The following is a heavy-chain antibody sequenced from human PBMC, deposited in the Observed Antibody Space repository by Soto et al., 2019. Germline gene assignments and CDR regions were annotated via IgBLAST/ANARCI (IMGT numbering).Heavy chain of an antibody. CDR2: ISSSSSFR. V-gene: IGHV3-21*02. J-gene: IGHJ4*02. CDR3: ARDPTLSVLVVVATDDF. D-gene: IGHD2-21*01. CDR1: GFTFTNHN. Sequence: EVQLVESGGGLVKPGGSLRLSCAASGFTFTNHNMNWVRQAPGKGLEWVSSISSSSSFRNYADSVKGRFSISRDNDKNLVYLQMDSLRAEDTAVYYCARDPTLSVLVVVATDDFWGQGTLVTVSS.